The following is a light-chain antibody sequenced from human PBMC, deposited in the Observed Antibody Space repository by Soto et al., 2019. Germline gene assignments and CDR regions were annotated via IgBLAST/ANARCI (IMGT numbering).Light chain of an antibody. CDR3: QQSYSSPPT. CDR2: AAS. CDR1: QSISNH. V-gene: IGKV1-39*01. Sequence: EIEMTQYPSSLSASVEDRVIMGFRASQSISNHLNWYQQKPGKAPKLLIFAASSLQSGVPSRFSGSRSGPDFTLTISSLQPEDFATYYCQQSYSSPPTFGQGTKVDIK. J-gene: IGKJ1*01.